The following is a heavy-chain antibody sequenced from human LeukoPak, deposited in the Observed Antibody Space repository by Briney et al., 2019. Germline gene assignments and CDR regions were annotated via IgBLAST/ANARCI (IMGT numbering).Heavy chain of an antibody. CDR2: IYSGGST. Sequence: GGSLRLSCAASGFTVSSNYMSWVRQAPGKGLAWVSVIYSGGSTYYADSVKGRFTISRDNSENTLYLQMNSLRAEDTAVYYCARDHEDCGGDCYSLSYWYFDLWGRGTLVTVSS. J-gene: IGHJ2*01. CDR3: ARDHEDCGGDCYSLSYWYFDL. CDR1: GFTVSSNY. V-gene: IGHV3-53*01. D-gene: IGHD2-21*02.